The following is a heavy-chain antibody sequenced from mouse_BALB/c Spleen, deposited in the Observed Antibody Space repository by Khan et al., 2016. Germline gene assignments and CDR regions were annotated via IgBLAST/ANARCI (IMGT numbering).Heavy chain of an antibody. D-gene: IGHD1-1*01. CDR1: GYTFTNYG. CDR2: INTYSGES. Sequence: QIQLVQSGPELKKPGKTVKISCKASGYTFTNYGMNWVKQAPGKGLKWMGWINTYSGESTYADDFKGRFAFSLKTYANTAYLQINNLKNEDTATYFCARYRYYYSSSRYFDVWGAGTTVTVSS. J-gene: IGHJ1*01. V-gene: IGHV9-3-1*01. CDR3: ARYRYYYSSSRYFDV.